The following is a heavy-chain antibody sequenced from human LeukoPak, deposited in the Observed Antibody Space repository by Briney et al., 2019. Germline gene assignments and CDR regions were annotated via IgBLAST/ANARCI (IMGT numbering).Heavy chain of an antibody. J-gene: IGHJ4*02. CDR1: GFTFSSYA. Sequence: GGSLRLSCAASGFTFSSYAMSWVRQAPGKGLEWVSAISGSGGSTYYADSVKGRFTISRDNSKNTPYLQMNSLRAEDTAVFYCARDPGYSNSPYYLDYWGQGTLVTVSS. CDR3: ARDPGYSNSPYYLDY. CDR2: ISGSGGST. V-gene: IGHV3-23*01. D-gene: IGHD5-12*01.